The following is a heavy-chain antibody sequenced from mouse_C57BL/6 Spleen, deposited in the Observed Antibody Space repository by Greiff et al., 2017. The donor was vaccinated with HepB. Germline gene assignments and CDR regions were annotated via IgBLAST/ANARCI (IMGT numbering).Heavy chain of an antibody. J-gene: IGHJ2*01. CDR3: ARGGGYDYDLDY. Sequence: EVQLQQSGPELVKPGASVKIPCKASGYTFTDYNMDWVKQSHGKSLEWIGDINPNNGGTIYNQKFKGKATLTVDKSSSTAYMELRSLTSEDTAVYYCARGGGYDYDLDYWGQGTTLTVSS. CDR1: GYTFTDYN. D-gene: IGHD2-4*01. V-gene: IGHV1-18*01. CDR2: INPNNGGT.